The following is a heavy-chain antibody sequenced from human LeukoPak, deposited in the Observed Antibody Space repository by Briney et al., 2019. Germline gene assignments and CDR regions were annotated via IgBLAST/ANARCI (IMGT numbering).Heavy chain of an antibody. V-gene: IGHV3-48*04. D-gene: IGHD3-10*01. CDR3: AREGAITMVRGVPDY. CDR2: ISSSGRTM. Sequence: GGSLRLSCAASGFTFSSYSMNWVRQALGKGLEWVPYISSSGRTMYYADSVKGRFTISRDNAKNSLYLQMNSLRAEDTAVYYCAREGAITMVRGVPDYWGQGTLVTVSS. CDR1: GFTFSSYS. J-gene: IGHJ4*02.